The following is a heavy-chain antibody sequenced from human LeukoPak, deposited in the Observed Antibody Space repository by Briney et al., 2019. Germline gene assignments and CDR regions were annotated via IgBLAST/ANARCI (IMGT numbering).Heavy chain of an antibody. CDR1: GGSISSYY. D-gene: IGHD4-23*01. CDR2: IYYSGST. J-gene: IGHJ4*02. Sequence: SETLSLTCTVSGGSISSYYWSWIRQPPGKGLEWIGYIYYSGSTNYNPSLKSRVTISVDTSKNQFSLKLSSVTAADTAVYYCASYGGNFTRASFDYWGQGTLVTVSS. CDR3: ASYGGNFTRASFDY. V-gene: IGHV4-59*12.